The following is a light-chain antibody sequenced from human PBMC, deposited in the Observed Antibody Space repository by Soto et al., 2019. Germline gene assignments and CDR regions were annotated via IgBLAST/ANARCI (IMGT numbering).Light chain of an antibody. Sequence: DIQTTQSPSTLSASVGDRVTITCRASQSIRNCLAWYQQKPGKAPNLLIYKASSLKAGVPSRFSGSASGTEFTLTISSLQPDDFATYYCQQYDTYQGTFGQGTKGEIK. CDR2: KAS. J-gene: IGKJ1*01. V-gene: IGKV1-5*03. CDR3: QQYDTYQGT. CDR1: QSIRNC.